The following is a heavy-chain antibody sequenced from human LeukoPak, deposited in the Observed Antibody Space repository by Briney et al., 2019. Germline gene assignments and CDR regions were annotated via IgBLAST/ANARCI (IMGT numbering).Heavy chain of an antibody. J-gene: IGHJ4*02. CDR2: ISNDGTNK. CDR1: GFPFNNYA. D-gene: IGHD3-10*01. Sequence: GGSLRLSCAASGFPFNNYAMHWGRQAPGKGLEWVAVISNDGTNKYYTDSVKGRFTISRDNSKSTLYLQMNSLRAEDTAVYYCARDCCGEWYFFDSWGQGTLVTVSS. CDR3: ARDCCGEWYFFDS. V-gene: IGHV3-30-3*01.